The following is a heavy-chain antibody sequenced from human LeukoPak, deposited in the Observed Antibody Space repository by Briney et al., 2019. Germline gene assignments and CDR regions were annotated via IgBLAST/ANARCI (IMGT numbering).Heavy chain of an antibody. J-gene: IGHJ6*02. V-gene: IGHV1-18*01. CDR3: ATHWAYCGGDCYSGNYYYYGMDV. D-gene: IGHD2-21*02. CDR2: ISAYNGNT. Sequence: GASVTVSCKASGYTFTSYGISWVRQAPGQGLEGMGWISAYNGNTNYAQKLQGRVTMTTDTSTSTAYMELRSLRSDDTAVYYCATHWAYCGGDCYSGNYYYYGMDVWGQGTTVTVSS. CDR1: GYTFTSYG.